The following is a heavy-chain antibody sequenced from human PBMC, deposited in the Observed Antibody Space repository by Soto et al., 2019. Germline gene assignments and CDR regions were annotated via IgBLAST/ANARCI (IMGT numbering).Heavy chain of an antibody. CDR3: AKDLLLWFGELLYPPGFDY. D-gene: IGHD3-10*01. Sequence: GSLRLSCAASGFTFSSYAMSWVRQAPGKGLEWVSAISGSGGSTYYADSVKGRFTISRDNSKNTLYLQMNSLRAEDTAVYYCAKDLLLWFGELLYPPGFDYWGQGTLVTVSS. CDR1: GFTFSSYA. V-gene: IGHV3-23*01. J-gene: IGHJ4*02. CDR2: ISGSGGST.